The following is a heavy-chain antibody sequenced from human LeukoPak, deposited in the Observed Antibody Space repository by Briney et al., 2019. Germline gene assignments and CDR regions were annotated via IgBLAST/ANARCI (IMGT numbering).Heavy chain of an antibody. CDR1: GFTFSSYA. D-gene: IGHD5-18*01. CDR2: ISYDGSNK. CDR3: ARDFHLYSYGKYYFDY. Sequence: GRSLRLSCAASGFTFSSYAMHWVRQAPGKGLEWVAVISYDGSNKYYADSVKGRLTISRDNSKNTLYLQMNSLRAEDTAVYYCARDFHLYSYGKYYFDYWGQGTLVTVSS. V-gene: IGHV3-30-3*01. J-gene: IGHJ4*02.